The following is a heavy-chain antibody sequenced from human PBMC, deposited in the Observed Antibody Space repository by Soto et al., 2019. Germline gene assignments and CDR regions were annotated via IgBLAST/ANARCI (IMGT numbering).Heavy chain of an antibody. D-gene: IGHD2-15*01. V-gene: IGHV4-31*03. CDR2: IYYSGST. Sequence: SEILSLTCTVSGGSISSGGYYWSWIRQHPGKGLEWIGYIYYSGSTYYNPSLKSRVTISVDTSKNQFSLKLSSVTAADTAVYYCARGTCVGGSCYFYYYYYMDVWGKGTTVTVSS. CDR1: GGSISSGGYY. CDR3: ARGTCVGGSCYFYYYYYMDV. J-gene: IGHJ6*03.